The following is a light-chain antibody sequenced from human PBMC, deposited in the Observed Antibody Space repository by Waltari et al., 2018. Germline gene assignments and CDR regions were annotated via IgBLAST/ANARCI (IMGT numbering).Light chain of an antibody. V-gene: IGLV3-10*01. CDR1: GLPKQY. CDR3: YSKDTDGGSQGK. Sequence: YDLTQPPSVSVSPGQTAAITCSGDGLPKQYTFWYQQTSGQAPVLVMYDDNKRPSGIPGRVSGSSAGTVATLTITGAQVDDEADYYCYSKDTDGGSQGKIGGGTKLTVL. J-gene: IGLJ2*01. CDR2: DDN.